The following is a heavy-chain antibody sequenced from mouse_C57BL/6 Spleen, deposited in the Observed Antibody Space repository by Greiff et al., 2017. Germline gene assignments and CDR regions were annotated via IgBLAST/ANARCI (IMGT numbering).Heavy chain of an antibody. Sequence: VQLQQSVAELVRPGASVKLSCTASGFNIKNSYMHWVKQRPEQGLEWIGRIDPANGNTKYAPKFQGKATITADTSSNTAYLQLSSLTSEDTAIYYCAVYDYDDYYAMDYWGQGTSVTVSS. CDR2: IDPANGNT. CDR1: GFNIKNSY. J-gene: IGHJ4*01. D-gene: IGHD2-4*01. CDR3: AVYDYDDYYAMDY. V-gene: IGHV14-3*01.